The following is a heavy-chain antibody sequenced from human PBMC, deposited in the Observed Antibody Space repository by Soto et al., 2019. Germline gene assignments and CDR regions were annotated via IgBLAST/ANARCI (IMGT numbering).Heavy chain of an antibody. V-gene: IGHV4-59*08. J-gene: IGHJ5*02. CDR3: ARGGKNTGWFDP. Sequence: PSETLSLTCTVSGGSISSYYWSWIRQPPGKGLEWIGSIYYSGSTNYNPSLKSRVTISLDTSKNQCSLKLSSVTAADAALYYCARGGKNTGWFDPWGQGTLVTVSS. CDR1: GGSISSYY. CDR2: IYYSGST. D-gene: IGHD3-16*01.